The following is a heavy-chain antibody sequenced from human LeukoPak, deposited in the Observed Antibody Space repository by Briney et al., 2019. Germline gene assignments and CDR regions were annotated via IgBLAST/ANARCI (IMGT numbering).Heavy chain of an antibody. D-gene: IGHD3-22*01. V-gene: IGHV3-30*18. Sequence: PGGSLRLSCAASGFSFSSYGLHWVRQAPGKGLEWVAVISYDGSNKYYADSGKGRFTISRDNSKNTLDLQMNSLRAEDTAVYFCAKMPASSGSYYFDYWGQGTLVTVSS. CDR2: ISYDGSNK. CDR3: AKMPASSGSYYFDY. CDR1: GFSFSSYG. J-gene: IGHJ4*02.